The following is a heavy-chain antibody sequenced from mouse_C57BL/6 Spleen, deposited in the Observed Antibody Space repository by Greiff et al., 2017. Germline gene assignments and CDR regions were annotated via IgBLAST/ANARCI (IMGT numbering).Heavy chain of an antibody. CDR2: IDPSDSYT. CDR3: ARGSSYNFDY. D-gene: IGHD1-1*01. CDR1: GYTFTSYW. V-gene: IGHV1-50*01. J-gene: IGHJ2*01. Sequence: VQLQQPGAELVKPGASVKLSCKASGYTFTSYWMQWVKQRPGQGLEWIGEIDPSDSYTNYNQKFKGKATLTVDTSSSTAYMQLSSLTSEDSAVYYCARGSSYNFDYWGQGTTLTVSS.